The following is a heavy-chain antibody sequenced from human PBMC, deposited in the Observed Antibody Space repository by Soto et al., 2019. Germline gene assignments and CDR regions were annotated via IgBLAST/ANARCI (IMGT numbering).Heavy chain of an antibody. V-gene: IGHV3-23*01. J-gene: IGHJ5*02. CDR3: ARKPTFRWERRPDWFDP. Sequence: PGGSLRLSCAASGFTFSSYAMSWVRQAPGKGLEWVSAISGSGGSTYYADSVKGRFTISRDNSKNTLYLQMNSLRAEDTAVYYCARKPTFRWERRPDWFDPWGQGTLVTVSS. CDR2: ISGSGGST. D-gene: IGHD1-26*01. CDR1: GFTFSSYA.